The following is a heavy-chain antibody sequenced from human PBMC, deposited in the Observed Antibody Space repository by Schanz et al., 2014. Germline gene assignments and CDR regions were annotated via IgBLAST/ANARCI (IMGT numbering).Heavy chain of an antibody. D-gene: IGHD3-3*01. CDR1: GFTFSTYS. Sequence: DVQLVESGGGLVKPGGSLRVSCAASGFTFSTYSISWVRQAPGKGLEWVANIKQDESERSYVDSVKGRFTISRDNAKNSLYLQMNSLRAEDTAVYYCARDKGGYYPFDYWGQGTLVTVSS. V-gene: IGHV3-7*01. J-gene: IGHJ4*02. CDR2: IKQDESER. CDR3: ARDKGGYYPFDY.